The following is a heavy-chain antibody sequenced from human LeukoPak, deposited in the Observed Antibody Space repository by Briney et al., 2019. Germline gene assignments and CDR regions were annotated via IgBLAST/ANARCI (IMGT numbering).Heavy chain of an antibody. V-gene: IGHV3-11*01. Sequence: GGSLRLSCAASGFTFSDYYMTWIRQAPGKGLEWLSSINWNGDTIHYADSVKGRFTISRDNAKKAVYVQMNSLRVEDTAVYYCARALTLLIAADVFDIWGQGTLVTVS. D-gene: IGHD2-21*01. CDR1: GFTFSDYY. J-gene: IGHJ3*02. CDR2: INWNGDTI. CDR3: ARALTLLIAADVFDI.